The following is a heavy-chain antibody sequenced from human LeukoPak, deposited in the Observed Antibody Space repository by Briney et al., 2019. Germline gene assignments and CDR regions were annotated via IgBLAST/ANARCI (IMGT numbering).Heavy chain of an antibody. CDR1: GFTLSDYY. J-gene: IGHJ4*02. CDR3: ASSQLSRDGYNPIDY. CDR2: ISDSGSTI. Sequence: GGSLRLSCAASGFTLSDYYMSWIRQAPGKGLERISYISDSGSTIYYANSVKGRFTISRDNAKNSLYLQMSSLRAEDTAVYYCASSQLSRDGYNPIDYWGQGTLVTVSS. V-gene: IGHV3-11*01. D-gene: IGHD5-24*01.